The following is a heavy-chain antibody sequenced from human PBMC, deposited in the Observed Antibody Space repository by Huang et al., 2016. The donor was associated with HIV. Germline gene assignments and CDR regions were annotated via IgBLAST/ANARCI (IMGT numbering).Heavy chain of an antibody. V-gene: IGHV4-34*02. CDR1: GGSFSGYY. J-gene: IGHJ4*02. D-gene: IGHD3-22*01. Sequence: QVQLEQWGAGLLKASETLSLTCAVYGGSFSGYYWSWLRPAPGKGLGWVGEINHSVNTNYNPSLKSRVNMSVDTSKSQFSLYLTSLSAADTGTYFCARRYNSRRDYWGRGTLVTVHS. CDR2: INHSVNT. CDR3: ARRYNSRRDY.